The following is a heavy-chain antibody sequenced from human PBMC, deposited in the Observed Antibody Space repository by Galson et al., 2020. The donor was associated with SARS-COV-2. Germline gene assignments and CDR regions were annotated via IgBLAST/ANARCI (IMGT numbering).Heavy chain of an antibody. V-gene: IGHV1-2*02. Sequence: ASVKVSCNTSGYTFTDSYIHWVRQAPGQGLEGMGYINCNNGATKYAQKFQGRVTLTRDTSLSAAYMELSRVRSDDTAFYDCARDVGHTGYDPFDYWGQGTLVTVSS. CDR3: ARDVGHTGYDPFDY. CDR2: INCNNGAT. J-gene: IGHJ4*02. D-gene: IGHD5-12*01. CDR1: GYTFTDSY.